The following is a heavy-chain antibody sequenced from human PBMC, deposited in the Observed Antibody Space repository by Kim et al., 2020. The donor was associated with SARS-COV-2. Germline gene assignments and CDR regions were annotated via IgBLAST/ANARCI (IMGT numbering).Heavy chain of an antibody. V-gene: IGHV3-33*01. CDR1: GFTFSSYG. CDR3: ARDHTYYYDSSGSPLGY. D-gene: IGHD3-22*01. CDR2: IWYDGSNK. J-gene: IGHJ4*02. Sequence: GGSLRLSCAASGFTFSSYGMHWVRQAPGKGLEWVAVIWYDGSNKYSADSVKGRFTITRDNSKNTLYLQMNSLRAEDTAVYYCARDHTYYYDSSGSPLGYWGQGTLVTVSS.